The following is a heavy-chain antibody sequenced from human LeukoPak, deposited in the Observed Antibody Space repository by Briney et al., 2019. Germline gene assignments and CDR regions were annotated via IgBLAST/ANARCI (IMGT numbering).Heavy chain of an antibody. Sequence: PSETLSLTCAVYGGSFSGYYWSWIRQPPGKGLEWIGEINHSGSTNYNPSLKSRVTISVDTSKNQFSLKLSSVTAADTAVYYCARGRLRLRRDAFDIWGQGTMVTVSS. V-gene: IGHV4-34*01. J-gene: IGHJ3*02. CDR1: GGSFSGYY. D-gene: IGHD5-12*01. CDR3: ARGRLRLRRDAFDI. CDR2: INHSGST.